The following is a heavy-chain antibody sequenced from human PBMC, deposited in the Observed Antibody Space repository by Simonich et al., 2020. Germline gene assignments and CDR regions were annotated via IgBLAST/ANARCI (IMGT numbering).Heavy chain of an antibody. CDR1: GFTFSSYG. CDR3: ARAYSSSWYNWFDP. J-gene: IGHJ5*02. D-gene: IGHD6-13*01. V-gene: IGHV3-33*01. CDR2: IWYDGSNK. Sequence: QVQLVESGGGVVQPGRSLRLSCAASGFTFSSYGMHWVRQAPGKGLEWVEFIWYDGSNKYYADSVKGRFTISRDNSKNTLYLQMNSLRAEDTAVYYCARAYSSSWYNWFDPWGQGTLVTVSS.